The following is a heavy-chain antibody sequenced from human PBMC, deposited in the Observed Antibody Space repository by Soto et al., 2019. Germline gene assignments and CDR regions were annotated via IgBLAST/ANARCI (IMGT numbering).Heavy chain of an antibody. Sequence: GGSLRLSCAASGFTFSSYAMSWVRQAPGKGLERVSAISGSGGSTYYADSVKGRFTISRDNSKNTLYLQMNSLSAEDTAVYYCVMTDYYGSGSYYETYTEYFQHWGQGTLVTVSS. V-gene: IGHV3-23*01. CDR2: ISGSGGST. J-gene: IGHJ1*01. D-gene: IGHD3-10*01. CDR1: GFTFSSYA. CDR3: VMTDYYGSGSYYETYTEYFQH.